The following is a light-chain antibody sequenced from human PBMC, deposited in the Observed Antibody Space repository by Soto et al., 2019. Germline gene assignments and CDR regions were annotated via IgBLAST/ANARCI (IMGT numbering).Light chain of an antibody. Sequence: EIVLTQSPGTLSLSPGETATLSCRASQSIVGTYLAWYQQKPGQPPRLLIYGSSSRATGIPDRFSGGGSGTDFTLTISRLEPEHFAVYYCQLGGFGQGTKVEI. CDR2: GSS. J-gene: IGKJ1*01. V-gene: IGKV3-20*01. CDR1: QSIVGTY. CDR3: QLGG.